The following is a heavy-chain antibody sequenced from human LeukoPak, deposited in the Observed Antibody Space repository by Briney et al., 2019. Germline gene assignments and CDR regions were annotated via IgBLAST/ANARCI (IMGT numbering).Heavy chain of an antibody. CDR2: ISSSSSYI. J-gene: IGHJ6*03. CDR3: ARVKLSSSWYGYYYYYYMDA. D-gene: IGHD6-13*01. CDR1: GFTFSSYS. Sequence: GGSLRLSCAASGFTFSSYSTNWVRQAPGKGLEWVSSISSSSSYIYYADSVKGRFTISRDNAKNSLYLQMNSLRAEDTAVYYCARVKLSSSWYGYYYYYYMDAWGKGTTVTVSS. V-gene: IGHV3-21*01.